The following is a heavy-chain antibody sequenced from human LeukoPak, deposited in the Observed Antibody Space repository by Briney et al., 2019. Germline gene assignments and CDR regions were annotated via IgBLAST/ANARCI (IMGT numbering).Heavy chain of an antibody. J-gene: IGHJ4*02. D-gene: IGHD5-18*01. Sequence: SETLSLTCTVSGGSISSGDYYWSWIRQPPGKGLEWIGYICYSGSIYYNPSLKSRVTISVDTSKNQFSLKLSSVTAADTAVYYCARGGRGYSYGSFDYWGQGTLVTVSS. CDR1: GGSISSGDYY. V-gene: IGHV4-30-4*01. CDR2: ICYSGSI. CDR3: ARGGRGYSYGSFDY.